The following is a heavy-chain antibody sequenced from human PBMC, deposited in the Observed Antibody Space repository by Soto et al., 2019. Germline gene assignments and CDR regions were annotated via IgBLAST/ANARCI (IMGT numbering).Heavy chain of an antibody. J-gene: IGHJ4*02. V-gene: IGHV3-23*01. D-gene: IGHD5-12*01. CDR3: AKQGWLQFFDY. CDR2: ISESGGST. CDR1: GFTFTNSA. Sequence: GGSLRLSCAASGFTFTNSAMNWVRQAPGKGLEWVSGISESGGSTWSADSVKGRFTISRDNSKNTLYLQMSSLRAEDTAVYYCAKQGWLQFFDYWGQGTLVTVSS.